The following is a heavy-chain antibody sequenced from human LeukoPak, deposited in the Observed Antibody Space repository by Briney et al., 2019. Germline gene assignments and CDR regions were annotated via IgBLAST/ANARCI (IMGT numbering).Heavy chain of an antibody. J-gene: IGHJ4*02. CDR1: GLTFSSYG. V-gene: IGHV3-30*18. D-gene: IGHD1-26*01. CDR3: AKGSWELLSYYFDY. CDR2: ISYDGSNK. Sequence: PGGSLRLSCAASGLTFSSYGMHWVRQAPGKGLEWVAVISYDGSNKYYADSVKGRFTISRDNSKNTLYLQMNSLRAEDTAVYYCAKGSWELLSYYFDYWGQGTLVTVSS.